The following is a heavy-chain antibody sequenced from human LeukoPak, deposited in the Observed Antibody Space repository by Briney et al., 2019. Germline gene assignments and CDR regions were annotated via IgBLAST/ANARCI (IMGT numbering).Heavy chain of an antibody. CDR3: ATRSKVVVVAPTHERVGAFDI. CDR1: GGSISSSSYY. D-gene: IGHD2-15*01. Sequence: SETLSLTCTVSGGSISSSSYYWGWIRQPPGKGLEWIGSIYYSGSTYYNPSLKSRVTISVDTSKNQFSLKLSSVTAADTAVYYCATRSKVVVVAPTHERVGAFDIWGQGTMVTVSS. J-gene: IGHJ3*02. V-gene: IGHV4-39*01. CDR2: IYYSGST.